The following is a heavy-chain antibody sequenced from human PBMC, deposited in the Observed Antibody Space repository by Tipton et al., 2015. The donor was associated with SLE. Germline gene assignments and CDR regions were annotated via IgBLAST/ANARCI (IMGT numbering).Heavy chain of an antibody. V-gene: IGHV4-61*02. J-gene: IGHJ6*02. CDR1: GGSISSGTYY. CDR2: IYTSGST. Sequence: TLSLTCTVSGGSISSGTYYWTWIRQPAGQGLEWIGRIYTSGSTNYNPSLKSRITISADTSKNQFSLKVTSVTAADTAVYYCARLGQLANVGGSTYYHPLDVWGQGTTVTVSS. D-gene: IGHD6-6*01. CDR3: ARLGQLANVGGSTYYHPLDV.